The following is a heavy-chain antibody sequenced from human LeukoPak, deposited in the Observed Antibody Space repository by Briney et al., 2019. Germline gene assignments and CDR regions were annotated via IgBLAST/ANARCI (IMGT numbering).Heavy chain of an antibody. CDR1: GYTFTGYY. V-gene: IGHV1-2*02. J-gene: IGHJ4*02. Sequence: ASVKVSCKASGYTFTGYYMHWVRQAPGQGLEWMGWINPNSGGTNYAQKFQGRVTMTRDTSISTAYMELSRLRSDDTAVYDCARFLWRAGGFDYWGQGTLVTVSS. CDR2: INPNSGGT. D-gene: IGHD1-14*01. CDR3: ARFLWRAGGFDY.